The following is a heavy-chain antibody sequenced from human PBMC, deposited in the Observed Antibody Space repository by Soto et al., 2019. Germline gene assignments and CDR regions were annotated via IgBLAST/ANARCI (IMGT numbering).Heavy chain of an antibody. J-gene: IGHJ6*02. CDR3: AKDSIAVAGPPVYYYYGMDV. V-gene: IGHV3-43*01. CDR2: ISWDGGST. D-gene: IGHD6-19*01. Sequence: GGSLRLSCAASGFTFDDYTMHWVRQAPGKGLEWVSLISWDGGSTYYADSVKGRFTISRDNSKNSLYLQMNSLRTEDTALYYCAKDSIAVAGPPVYYYYGMDVWGQGTTVTVSS. CDR1: GFTFDDYT.